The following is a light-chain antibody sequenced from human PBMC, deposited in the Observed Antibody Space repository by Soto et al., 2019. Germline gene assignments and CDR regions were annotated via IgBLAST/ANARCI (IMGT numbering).Light chain of an antibody. CDR1: SSDVGGYNY. J-gene: IGLJ3*02. V-gene: IGLV2-14*03. CDR3: SSYTSSSTVV. Sequence: QSALTQPASVSGSPGQSITISCTGTSSDVGGYNYVSWYQQHPGKAPKRMIYDVTNRPSGVSNRFSGSKSVNTASLTISGLQAEDEADYYCSSYTSSSTVVFGGGTKLTVL. CDR2: DVT.